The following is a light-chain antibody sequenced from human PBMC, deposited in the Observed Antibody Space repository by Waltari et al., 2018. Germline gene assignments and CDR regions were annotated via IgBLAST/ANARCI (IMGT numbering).Light chain of an antibody. V-gene: IGKV1-8*01. CDR3: QQYYSYPVT. CDR2: ASS. J-gene: IGKJ1*01. CDR1: QGVGSY. Sequence: AIRLTQSPSSIAASTGDRVTITCRASQGVGSYLAWYQQKSGRAPKLLLYASSSLEAGVPSRFGGSGSGTDFTLTISCLQSEDFASYFCQQYYSYPVTFGQGTRV.